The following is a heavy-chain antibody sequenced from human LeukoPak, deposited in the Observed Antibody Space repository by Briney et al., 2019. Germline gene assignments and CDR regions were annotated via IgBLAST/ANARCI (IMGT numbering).Heavy chain of an antibody. D-gene: IGHD6-6*01. Sequence: SETLSLTCAVSGGSIDSYYWSWIRQPPGKGLEWIGYISYSGSTAYNPSLKRRVTISIDTSKNQFSLKLSSVTAADTAVYYCARLEAGGKLAPFDYWGQGTLVTVSS. CDR3: ARLEAGGKLAPFDY. J-gene: IGHJ4*02. CDR2: ISYSGST. V-gene: IGHV4-59*08. CDR1: GGSIDSYY.